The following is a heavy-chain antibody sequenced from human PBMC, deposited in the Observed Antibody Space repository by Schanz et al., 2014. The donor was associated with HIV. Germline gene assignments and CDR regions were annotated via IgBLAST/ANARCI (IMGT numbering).Heavy chain of an antibody. J-gene: IGHJ4*02. D-gene: IGHD3-22*01. V-gene: IGHV1-69*01. CDR3: ASDLNTPEIVVLLDY. Sequence: QMQLVQSGAEVKKPGSSVKVSCKASGGSFSSSTISWVRQAPGQGLEWMGGIIPLFGTRNYAQMFQGRVTITADESTNTAYMELSSLRSEDTAVYYCASDLNTPEIVVLLDYWGQGTLVTVSS. CDR2: IIPLFGTR. CDR1: GGSFSSST.